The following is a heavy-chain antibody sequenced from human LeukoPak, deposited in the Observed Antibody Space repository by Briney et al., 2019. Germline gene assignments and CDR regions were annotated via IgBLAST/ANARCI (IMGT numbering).Heavy chain of an antibody. CDR2: IKSKTDGGTT. V-gene: IGHV3-15*01. J-gene: IGHJ4*02. CDR3: TTVSGLGGYYYVASNY. Sequence: GGSLRLSCAASGFTFSNAWMSWVRQAPGKGLEWVGRIKSKTDGGTTDYAAPVKGRFTISRDDSKNTLYLQMNSLKTEDTAVYYCTTVSGLGGYYYVASNYWGQGTLVTVSS. CDR1: GFTFSNAW. D-gene: IGHD3-22*01.